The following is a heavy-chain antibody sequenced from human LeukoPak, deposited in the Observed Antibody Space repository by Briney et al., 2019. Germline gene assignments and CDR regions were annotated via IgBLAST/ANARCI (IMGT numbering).Heavy chain of an antibody. D-gene: IGHD3-9*01. CDR2: INPNSGGT. J-gene: IGHJ3*02. Sequence: ASVKVSCKGSGYTFTGYYMHWVRQAPGQGPEWMGWINPNSGGTNYAQKFQGRVTMTRDTSIGTAYMELSRLRSDDTAVYYCARGDILTGYYMRAFDIWGQGTMVTVSS. CDR1: GYTFTGYY. V-gene: IGHV1-2*02. CDR3: ARGDILTGYYMRAFDI.